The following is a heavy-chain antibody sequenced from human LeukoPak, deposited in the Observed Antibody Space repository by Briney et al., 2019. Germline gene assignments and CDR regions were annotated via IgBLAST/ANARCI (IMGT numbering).Heavy chain of an antibody. CDR2: MNPNSGYA. V-gene: IGHV1-8*02. CDR3: ARGEYYGSGSWGY. J-gene: IGHJ4*02. CDR1: GYSFISYD. D-gene: IGHD3-10*01. Sequence: ASVKVSCKASGYSFISYDINWVRQAPGQGLEWMGWMNPNSGYAGFAQKFQGRVTSTRDTSTDTAYLELSSLRSEDTAVYFCARGEYYGSGSWGYWGQGTLVTASS.